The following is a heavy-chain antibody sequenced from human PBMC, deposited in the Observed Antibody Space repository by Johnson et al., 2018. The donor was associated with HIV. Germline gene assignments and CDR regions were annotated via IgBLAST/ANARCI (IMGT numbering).Heavy chain of an antibody. CDR1: GFTFSSYA. D-gene: IGHD5-12*01. J-gene: IGHJ3*02. Sequence: VQLVESGGGLVQPGGSLRLSCAASGFTFSSYAMSWVRQAPGKGLEWVSAISGSGGSTYYADSVKGRFTISRDNSKNTLYLQMNSLRAEDTAVYYCAKDRPPIGYSGYDSPLPDALDIWGQGTMVTVSS. CDR2: ISGSGGST. V-gene: IGHV3-23*04. CDR3: AKDRPPIGYSGYDSPLPDALDI.